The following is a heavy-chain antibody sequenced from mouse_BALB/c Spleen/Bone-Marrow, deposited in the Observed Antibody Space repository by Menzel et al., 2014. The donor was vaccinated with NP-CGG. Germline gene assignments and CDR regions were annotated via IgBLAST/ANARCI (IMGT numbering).Heavy chain of an antibody. Sequence: EVNVVESGGGLVQPGGSLTLSCATSGFTFTDYYMSWVRQPPGKALEWLGFIRNKANGYTTEYSASGKGRFTISRDNSKSILYHQMNTLRAEDSATYYCARDEGLQRFAYWGQGTLVTVSA. D-gene: IGHD2-2*01. CDR3: ARDEGLQRFAY. V-gene: IGHV7-3*02. CDR1: GFTFTDYY. CDR2: IRNKANGYTT. J-gene: IGHJ3*01.